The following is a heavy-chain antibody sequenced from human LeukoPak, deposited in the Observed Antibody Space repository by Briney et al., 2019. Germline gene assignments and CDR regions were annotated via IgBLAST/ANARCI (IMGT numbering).Heavy chain of an antibody. Sequence: PSETLSLTCAVYGGSFSGYYWSWIRQPPGKGLEWIGEINHSGSTYYNPSLKSRVTISVDTSKNQFSLKLSSVTAADTAVYYCARDLGDGYKGGYFDYWGQGTLVTVSS. CDR2: INHSGST. CDR1: GGSFSGYY. V-gene: IGHV4-34*09. J-gene: IGHJ4*02. CDR3: ARDLGDGYKGGYFDY. D-gene: IGHD5-12*01.